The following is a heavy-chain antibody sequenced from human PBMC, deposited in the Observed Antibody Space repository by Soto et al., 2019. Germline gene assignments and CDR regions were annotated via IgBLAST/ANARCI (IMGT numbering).Heavy chain of an antibody. V-gene: IGHV2-5*02. CDR3: AHSHSDILSGYHYYFVY. CDR2: IYWDDDK. CDR1: GFSLSTFGAG. D-gene: IGHD3-9*01. J-gene: IGHJ4*02. Sequence: QITLKESGPTLVKPTQTLTLTCTFSGFSLSTFGAGVGWIRQPPGKALEWLALIYWDDDKRYSTSLKSRLTMTKDSSKTQVVFTMTNMDPVDTATYYCAHSHSDILSGYHYYFVYWGQGTLVSVSS.